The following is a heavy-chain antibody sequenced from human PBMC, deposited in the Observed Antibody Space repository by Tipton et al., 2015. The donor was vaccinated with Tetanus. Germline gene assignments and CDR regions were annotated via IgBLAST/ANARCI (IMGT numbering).Heavy chain of an antibody. CDR1: GFIFSSYG. J-gene: IGHJ4*02. CDR2: SWYDGTDK. D-gene: IGHD2-15*01. Sequence: AASGFIFSSYGIHWVRQAPGQGLEWVAVSWYDGTDKYYADSVKGRFTISRDNSKNTLYLQMYSLRAEDTAVYYCAREADCSGGSCFSGDFDNWGQGTQVTVSS. V-gene: IGHV3-33*01. CDR3: AREADCSGGSCFSGDFDN.